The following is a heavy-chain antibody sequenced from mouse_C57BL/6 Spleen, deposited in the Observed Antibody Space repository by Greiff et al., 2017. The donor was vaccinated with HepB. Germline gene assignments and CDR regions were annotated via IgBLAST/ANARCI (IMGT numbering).Heavy chain of an antibody. J-gene: IGHJ3*01. D-gene: IGHD1-1*01. V-gene: IGHV1-52*01. Sequence: QVQLQQPGAELVRPGSSVKLSCKASGYTFTSYWMHWVKQRPIQGLEWIGNIDPSDSDTHYNQKFKDKATLTVDKSSSTAYMQLSSLTSEDSAVYYCENLRGSYWGKGTLVTVAA. CDR1: GYTFTSYW. CDR3: ENLRGSY. CDR2: IDPSDSDT.